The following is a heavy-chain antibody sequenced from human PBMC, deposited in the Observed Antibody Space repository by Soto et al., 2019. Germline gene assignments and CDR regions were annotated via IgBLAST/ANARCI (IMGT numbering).Heavy chain of an antibody. Sequence: QVQLVQSGAEVKKPGSSVKVSCKASGGTFSSYTISWVRQAPGQGLEWMGRIIPILGIANYAQKFQGRVTITADKSTSTDYMELSSLRSEDTAVYYCARLQCSSTSCQWENWFDPWGQGTLVTVSS. CDR3: ARLQCSSTSCQWENWFDP. D-gene: IGHD2-2*01. V-gene: IGHV1-69*02. CDR2: IIPILGIA. CDR1: GGTFSSYT. J-gene: IGHJ5*02.